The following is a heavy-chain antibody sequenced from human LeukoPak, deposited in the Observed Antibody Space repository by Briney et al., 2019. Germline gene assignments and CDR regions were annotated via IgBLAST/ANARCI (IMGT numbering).Heavy chain of an antibody. CDR2: INHSGST. CDR1: GFTFSDYY. V-gene: IGHV4-34*01. Sequence: GSLRLSCAASGFTFSDYYMSWIRQPPGKGLEWIGEINHSGSTNYNPSLKSRVTISVDTSKNQFSLKLSSVTAADTAVYYCASSYCSGGSCYSGGWFDPWGQGTLVTVSS. D-gene: IGHD2-15*01. J-gene: IGHJ5*02. CDR3: ASSYCSGGSCYSGGWFDP.